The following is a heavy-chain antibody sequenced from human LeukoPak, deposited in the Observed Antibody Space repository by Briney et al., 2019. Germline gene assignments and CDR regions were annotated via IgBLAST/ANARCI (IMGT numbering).Heavy chain of an antibody. J-gene: IGHJ4*02. CDR3: ARGFAPAYNFGVFDY. D-gene: IGHD5-18*01. CDR2: LYTGGET. V-gene: IGHV3-53*01. Sequence: PGGSLRLSCAASGFSVSDNYMIWVRQAPGKGLEWVSLLYTGGETNYADSVKGRFTMSRDTSKNTVSLQMNSLRAEDTAVYYCARGFAPAYNFGVFDYWGQGTLVSASS. CDR1: GFSVSDNY.